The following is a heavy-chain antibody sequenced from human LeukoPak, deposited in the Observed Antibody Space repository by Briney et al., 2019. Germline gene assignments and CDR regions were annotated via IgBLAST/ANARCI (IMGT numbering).Heavy chain of an antibody. CDR3: AKDNGWELLGSFFDY. CDR2: ISWNSGSI. D-gene: IGHD1-26*01. V-gene: IGHV3-9*01. CDR1: GFTFDDYA. J-gene: IGHJ4*02. Sequence: GGSLRLSCAASGFTFDDYAMPWVRQAPGKGLEWVSGISWNSGSIGYADSVKGRFTISRDNAKNSLYLQMNRLRAEDTALYYCAKDNGWELLGSFFDYWGQGTLVTVSS.